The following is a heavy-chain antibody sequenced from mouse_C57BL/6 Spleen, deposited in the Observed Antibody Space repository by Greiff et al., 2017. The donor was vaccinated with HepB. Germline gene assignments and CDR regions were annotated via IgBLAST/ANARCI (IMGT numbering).Heavy chain of an antibody. D-gene: IGHD2-4*01. CDR3: TTPYDYDPAWFAY. J-gene: IGHJ3*01. CDR2: IDPENGDT. CDR1: GFNIKDDY. V-gene: IGHV14-4*01. Sequence: EVQLQQSGAELVRPGASVKLSCTASGFNIKDDYMHWVKQRPEQGLEWIGWIDPENGDTEYASKFQGKATITADTSSNTAYLQLSSLTSEDTAVYYCTTPYDYDPAWFAYWGQGTLVTVSA.